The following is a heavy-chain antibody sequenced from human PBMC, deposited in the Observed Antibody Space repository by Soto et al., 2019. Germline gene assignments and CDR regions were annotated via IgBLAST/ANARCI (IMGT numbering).Heavy chain of an antibody. CDR3: ARVSHSSSWTFYYYYGMDV. Sequence: ASETLSLTCTVSGGSVSSGSYYWSWIRQPPGKGLEWIGYIYYSGSTNYNPSLKSRVTISVDTSKNQFSLKLSSVTAADTAVYYCARVSHSSSWTFYYYYGMDVWGQGTTVTVSS. J-gene: IGHJ6*02. V-gene: IGHV4-61*01. CDR2: IYYSGST. D-gene: IGHD6-13*01. CDR1: GGSVSSGSYY.